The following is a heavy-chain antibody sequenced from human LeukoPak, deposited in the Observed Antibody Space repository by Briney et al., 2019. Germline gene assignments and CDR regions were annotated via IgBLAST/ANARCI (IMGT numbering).Heavy chain of an antibody. V-gene: IGHV1-18*01. CDR2: ISGYNGNT. D-gene: IGHD3-16*01. J-gene: IGHJ4*02. CDR1: GYTFTSYG. Sequence: GASVKVSCKASGYTFTSYGISWVRQAPGQGLEWMGWISGYNGNTNYAQKFQGRVTMTTDTPTTTAYMELRSLRSDDTAVYYCARKRGEVDPSLIDYWGQGTLVTVSS. CDR3: ARKRGEVDPSLIDY.